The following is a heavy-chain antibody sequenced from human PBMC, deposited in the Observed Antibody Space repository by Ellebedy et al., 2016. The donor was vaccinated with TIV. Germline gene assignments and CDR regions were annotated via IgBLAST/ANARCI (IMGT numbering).Heavy chain of an antibody. J-gene: IGHJ1*01. CDR1: GFTFSSYG. Sequence: GESLKISCATSGFTFSSYGMHSVRQAPGKGLEWVAVIWYDGSNKYYADSVKGRFTISRDNSKNTLYLQMNSLRAEDTAVYYCARVDSSGWSIPYFQHWGQGTLVTVSS. CDR3: ARVDSSGWSIPYFQH. D-gene: IGHD6-19*01. V-gene: IGHV3-33*01. CDR2: IWYDGSNK.